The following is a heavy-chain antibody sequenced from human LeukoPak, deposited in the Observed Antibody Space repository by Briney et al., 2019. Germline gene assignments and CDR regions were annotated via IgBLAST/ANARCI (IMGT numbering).Heavy chain of an antibody. J-gene: IGHJ6*03. CDR3: ARDRGGETMVRGGVFYYMDV. Sequence: ASVKVSCKASGYTFTGYYMHWVRQAPGQGLEWMGWINPNSGGTNYAQKFQGRVTMTRDTSISTAYMELSRLRSDDTAVYYCARDRGGETMVRGGVFYYMDVWGKGTTVTVSS. CDR1: GYTFTGYY. CDR2: INPNSGGT. V-gene: IGHV1-2*02. D-gene: IGHD3-10*01.